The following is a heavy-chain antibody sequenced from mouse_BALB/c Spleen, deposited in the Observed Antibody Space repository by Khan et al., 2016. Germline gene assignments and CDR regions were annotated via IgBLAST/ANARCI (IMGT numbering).Heavy chain of an antibody. CDR2: IDPANGNT. D-gene: IGHD2-4*01. V-gene: IGHV14-3*02. Sequence: VQLQQSGAELVKPGASVKLSCTASGFNIKDTYIHWVMQRPEQGLEWIGRIDPANGNTKFDPKFQGKATITADTSSNTAYLQLSSLTFEDTAVYYCARGMITTEDYGGQGTTLTVSS. CDR1: GFNIKDTY. CDR3: ARGMITTEDY. J-gene: IGHJ2*01.